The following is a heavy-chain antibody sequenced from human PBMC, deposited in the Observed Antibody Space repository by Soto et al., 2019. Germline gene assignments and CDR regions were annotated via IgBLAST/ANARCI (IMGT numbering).Heavy chain of an antibody. J-gene: IGHJ5*02. V-gene: IGHV4-61*08. Sequence: SVTLSLTSTVSGGYISSGGYYWSWIRQHPGKGLEWIGYIYYSGSTNYNPSLKSRDTISVDTSKNQFSLKLSSVTAADTAVYYCARDYMVRGVMRWFDPWGQGTLVTVSS. CDR2: IYYSGST. CDR1: GGYISSGGYY. CDR3: ARDYMVRGVMRWFDP. D-gene: IGHD3-10*01.